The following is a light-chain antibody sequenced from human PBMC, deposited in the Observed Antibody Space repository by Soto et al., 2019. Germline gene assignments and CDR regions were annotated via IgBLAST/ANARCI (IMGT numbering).Light chain of an antibody. J-gene: IGKJ4*01. V-gene: IGKV3-11*01. Sequence: EMVLTQSPATLSLSPGERATLSCRASQSVSSYLAWYQQKRGQAPRLLIYDASNSATGIPARFSGSGSGTDFTLTISSLEPEDCAVYYCQQRNNWPLTFGGGTKVEIK. CDR2: DAS. CDR1: QSVSSY. CDR3: QQRNNWPLT.